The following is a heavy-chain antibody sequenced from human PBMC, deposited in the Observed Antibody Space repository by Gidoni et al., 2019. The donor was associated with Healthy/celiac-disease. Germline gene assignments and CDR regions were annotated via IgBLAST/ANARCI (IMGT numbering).Heavy chain of an antibody. CDR2: ISSSSSYI. CDR3: ARGSYGDYAFDI. Sequence: EVQLVESGGGLVQPGGSLRLSCAASGFPCSSYSMNWVRQAPGKGLEWVSSISSSSSYIYYADSVKGRFTISRDNAKNSLYLQMNSLRAEDTAVYYCARGSYGDYAFDIWGQGTMVTVSS. V-gene: IGHV3-21*01. J-gene: IGHJ3*02. CDR1: GFPCSSYS. D-gene: IGHD4-17*01.